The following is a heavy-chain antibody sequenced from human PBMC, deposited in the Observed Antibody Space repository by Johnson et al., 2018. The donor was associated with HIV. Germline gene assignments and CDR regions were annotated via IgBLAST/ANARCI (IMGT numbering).Heavy chain of an antibody. D-gene: IGHD3-3*01. J-gene: IGHJ3*02. V-gene: IGHV3-11*04. CDR2: ISSSGRTI. CDR3: AKCTEWFLVHDAFDI. Sequence: QMQLVESGGGLVQPGRSLRLSCAASGFIFSDYYITWIRQAPGKGLESISYISSSGRTIYYADSVKGRFTMSRDNAKKSLYLQMNSLRAEDTAVYYCAKCTEWFLVHDAFDIWGQGTMVTVSS. CDR1: GFIFSDYY.